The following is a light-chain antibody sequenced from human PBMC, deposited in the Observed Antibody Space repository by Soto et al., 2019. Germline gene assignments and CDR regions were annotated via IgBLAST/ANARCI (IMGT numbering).Light chain of an antibody. V-gene: IGKV1-33*01. CDR2: DSS. CDR3: QQYDILPPT. J-gene: IGKJ2*01. CDR1: QGINNY. Sequence: DIQMTQSPSSLSASVGDRVTITCQASQGINNYLVWYQQKPGRAPKLLIYDSSKLETGVPSRFSGGASGTDFTFTISGLQPEDGATYYCQQYDILPPTFGQGTKLEIK.